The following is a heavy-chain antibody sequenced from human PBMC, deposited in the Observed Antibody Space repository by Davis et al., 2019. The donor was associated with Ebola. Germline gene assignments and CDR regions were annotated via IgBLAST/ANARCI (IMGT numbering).Heavy chain of an antibody. CDR2: IKQDGSEK. CDR3: ARDKYSSSPIFDY. V-gene: IGHV3-7*01. D-gene: IGHD6-6*01. J-gene: IGHJ4*01. CDR1: GFTFSNYW. Sequence: GESLKISCAASGFTFSNYWMSWVRLAPGKGLEWVAKIKQDGSEKNYVDSVKGRFTISRDNAKNSLYLQMTSLRAEDTAVYYCARDKYSSSPIFDYWGHGTVVTVSS.